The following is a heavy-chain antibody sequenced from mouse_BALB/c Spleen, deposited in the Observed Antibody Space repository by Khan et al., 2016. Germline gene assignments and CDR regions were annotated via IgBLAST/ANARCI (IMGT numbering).Heavy chain of an antibody. D-gene: IGHD2-4*01. Sequence: QVQLQQSGAELVRPGASVKLSCKALGYTFTDYEMHWVKQTPVHGLEWIGAIHPGGGGSAYNQKFKVRATLSADNSSSTAYMELSSLTSEDSTVYYCARGLRRGYYFDSWGQGTTLTVSS. CDR3: ARGLRRGYYFDS. CDR2: IHPGGGGS. V-gene: IGHV1-15*01. J-gene: IGHJ2*01. CDR1: GYTFTDYE.